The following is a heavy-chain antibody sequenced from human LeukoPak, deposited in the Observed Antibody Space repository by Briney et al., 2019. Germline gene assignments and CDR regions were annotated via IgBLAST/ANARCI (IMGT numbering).Heavy chain of an antibody. D-gene: IGHD3-10*01. CDR1: GSSISSYY. Sequence: SETLSLTCTVSGSSISSYYWSWIRQPPGKGLEWLGYIYYSGSTNYNPSLKSRVTISVDTSKNQFSLKLSSVTAADTAVYYCARARPVSSRFGHIFDYWGQGTLVTVSS. CDR3: ARARPVSSRFGHIFDY. V-gene: IGHV4-59*01. CDR2: IYYSGST. J-gene: IGHJ4*02.